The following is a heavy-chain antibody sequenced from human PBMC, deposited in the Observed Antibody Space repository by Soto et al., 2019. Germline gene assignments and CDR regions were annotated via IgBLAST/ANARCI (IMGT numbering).Heavy chain of an antibody. D-gene: IGHD2-2*03. V-gene: IGHV3-11*01. Sequence: QVQLVESGGGLVKPGGSLRLSCAASGFTFSDYYMSWIRQAPGKGLEWVAYISNSGGTIYYADSVKGRFTISRDNDKNSLYLQVNSLRADDSAVYFCAKMGIADADQHWGQGTLVTVSS. J-gene: IGHJ1*01. CDR2: ISNSGGTI. CDR3: AKMGIADADQH. CDR1: GFTFSDYY.